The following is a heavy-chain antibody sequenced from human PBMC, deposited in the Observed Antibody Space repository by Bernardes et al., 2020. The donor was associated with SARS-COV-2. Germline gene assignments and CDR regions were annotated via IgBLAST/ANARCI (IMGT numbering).Heavy chain of an antibody. CDR1: GGSISSNSYY. CDR2: IYYSGST. Sequence: SETLSLTCTVSGGSISSNSYYWGWIRQPTGKGLEWIGSIYYSGSTYYNPSLKSRVTISVDTSTNQFSLKLSSVTAADTAVYYCARHGPGIEKHQLPHFDYWGQGTLVTVSS. J-gene: IGHJ4*02. CDR3: ARHGPGIEKHQLPHFDY. D-gene: IGHD1-26*01. V-gene: IGHV4-39*01.